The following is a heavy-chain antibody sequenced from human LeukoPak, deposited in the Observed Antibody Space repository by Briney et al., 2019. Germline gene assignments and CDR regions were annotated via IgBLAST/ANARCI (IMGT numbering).Heavy chain of an antibody. CDR2: IYLTGST. J-gene: IGHJ4*02. CDR1: SDSISRSYFY. Sequence: SETLSLTCTVTSDSISRSYFYWGWVRQPPGKGLEWIGSIYLTGSTYYNSSLKSRLTISLDTSRDQFSLKLSPVTAADTAVYYCARLGDSGYYADFWGQGTLVTVSS. V-gene: IGHV4-39*01. CDR3: ARLGDSGYYADF. D-gene: IGHD3-22*01.